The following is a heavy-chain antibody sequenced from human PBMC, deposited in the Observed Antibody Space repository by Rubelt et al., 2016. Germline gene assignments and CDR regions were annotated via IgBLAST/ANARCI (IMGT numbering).Heavy chain of an antibody. CDR2: IYYSGST. D-gene: IGHD1-14*01. V-gene: IGHV4-39*01. Sequence: QLQLQESGPGLVKPSETLSLTCTVSGGSISSSSYYWGWIRQPPGKGLEWIGSIYYSGSTYYNPSLKSRVTISVDTSKNQFSLKLSSVTAADTAVYYCARLPRTYAFDIWGQGTMVTVSS. CDR1: GGSISSSSYY. J-gene: IGHJ3*02. CDR3: ARLPRTYAFDI.